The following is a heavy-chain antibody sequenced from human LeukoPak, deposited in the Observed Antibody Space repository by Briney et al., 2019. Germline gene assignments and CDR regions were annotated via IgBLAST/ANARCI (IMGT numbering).Heavy chain of an antibody. CDR1: GYTFTSYG. CDR2: ISAYNGNT. Sequence: ASVKVTCKASGYTFTSYGISWVRQAPGQGLEWMGWISAYNGNTNYAQKLQGRVTMTTDTSTSTAYMELRSLRSDDTAVYYCARDPPYYSSSWYGFDPWGQGTLVTVSS. V-gene: IGHV1-18*01. J-gene: IGHJ5*02. CDR3: ARDPPYYSSSWYGFDP. D-gene: IGHD6-13*01.